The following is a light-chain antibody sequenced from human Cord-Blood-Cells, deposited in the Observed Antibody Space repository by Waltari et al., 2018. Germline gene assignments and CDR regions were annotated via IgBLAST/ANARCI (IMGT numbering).Light chain of an antibody. Sequence: DIQMTQSPSSLSASVGDRVTITCQASQASSNYLNWYQQKPGKAPKPLIYDASKLETGVPSRFSGSGSGKDFTFTISSLQPEDIATYYCQQYDNLPITFGQGTRLEIK. V-gene: IGKV1-33*01. J-gene: IGKJ5*01. CDR1: QASSNY. CDR3: QQYDNLPIT. CDR2: DAS.